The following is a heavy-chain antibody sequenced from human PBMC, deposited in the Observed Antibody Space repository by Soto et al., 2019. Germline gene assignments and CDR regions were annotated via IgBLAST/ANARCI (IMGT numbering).Heavy chain of an antibody. CDR2: INVGNGNT. CDR1: GYTYISYS. V-gene: IGHV1-3*01. Sequence: GASVKVSCKASGYTYISYSMHWVRQAPGQRLEWMGWINVGNGNTKYSQNFQGRVTINQDTSASTACMELSSLTSEDTAVYYCAREKWGSGSRWLDPWGQGTLVTVSS. CDR3: AREKWGSGSRWLDP. J-gene: IGHJ5*02. D-gene: IGHD6-19*01.